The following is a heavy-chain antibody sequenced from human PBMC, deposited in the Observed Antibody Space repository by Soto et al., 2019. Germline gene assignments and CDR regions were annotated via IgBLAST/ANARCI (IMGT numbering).Heavy chain of an antibody. J-gene: IGHJ6*02. CDR3: ARDRGYYGSGSYYYYYYGMDV. V-gene: IGHV4-31*03. D-gene: IGHD3-10*01. Sequence: SETLSLTCTVSGGSISSGGYYWSWIRQHPGKGLEWIGYIYYSGSTYYNPSLKSRVTISVDTSKNQFSLKLSSVTAADTAVYYCARDRGYYGSGSYYYYYYGMDVWGQGTTVTVSS. CDR2: IYYSGST. CDR1: GGSISSGGYY.